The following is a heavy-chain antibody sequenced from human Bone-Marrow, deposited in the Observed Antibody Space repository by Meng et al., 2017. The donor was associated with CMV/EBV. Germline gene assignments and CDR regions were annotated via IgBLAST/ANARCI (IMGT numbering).Heavy chain of an antibody. CDR3: ARAQAGVGWFDP. Sequence: GSLRLSCTVSGGSISSYYWSWIRQPPGKGLEWIGEINHSGSTNYNPSLKSRVTISVDTSKNQFSLKLSSVTAADTAVYYCARAQAGVGWFDPWGQGTLVTVSS. J-gene: IGHJ5*02. CDR1: GGSISSYY. D-gene: IGHD6-19*01. V-gene: IGHV4-34*01. CDR2: INHSGST.